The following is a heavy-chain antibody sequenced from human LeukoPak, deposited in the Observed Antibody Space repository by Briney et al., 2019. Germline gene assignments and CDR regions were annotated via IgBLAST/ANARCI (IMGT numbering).Heavy chain of an antibody. CDR2: INPNSGGT. CDR1: GYTFTGYY. Sequence: ASVKVSCKASGYTFTGYYMHWVRQAPGQGLEWMGWINPNSGGTNYAQKFQGRVTMTRDTSISTAYMELSRLRSDDTAVYYCARGGSSGYYWGDRFGYWGQGTLVTVSS. J-gene: IGHJ4*02. V-gene: IGHV1-2*02. CDR3: ARGGSSGYYWGDRFGY. D-gene: IGHD3-22*01.